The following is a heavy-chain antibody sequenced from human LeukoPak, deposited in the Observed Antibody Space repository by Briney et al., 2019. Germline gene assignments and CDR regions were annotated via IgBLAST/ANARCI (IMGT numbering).Heavy chain of an antibody. CDR1: GVSISSDNW. V-gene: IGHV4-4*02. D-gene: IGHD5-24*01. J-gene: IGHJ4*02. Sequence: SETLSLTCAVYGVSISSDNWWTWVRQPPGKGLEWIGETHRSGDTKYNPSLNGRVTISMDTSKNQLSLNLSSVAAADTAIYYCATRDQSRTYLAPPDFWGQGTLVTVSS. CDR2: THRSGDT. CDR3: ATRDQSRTYLAPPDF.